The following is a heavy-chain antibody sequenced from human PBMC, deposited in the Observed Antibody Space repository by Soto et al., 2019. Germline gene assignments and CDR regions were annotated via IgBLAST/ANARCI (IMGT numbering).Heavy chain of an antibody. CDR1: GFTFSSYA. D-gene: IGHD1-1*01. CDR3: AKTGERGWGLTYYFDY. J-gene: IGHJ4*02. V-gene: IGHV3-23*01. Sequence: GGSLRLSCAASGFTFSSYAMSWVRQAPGKGLEWVSAISGSGGSTYYADSVKGRFTISRDNSKNTLYLQMNSLRAEDTAVYYCAKTGERGWGLTYYFDYWGQGTLVTVSS. CDR2: ISGSGGST.